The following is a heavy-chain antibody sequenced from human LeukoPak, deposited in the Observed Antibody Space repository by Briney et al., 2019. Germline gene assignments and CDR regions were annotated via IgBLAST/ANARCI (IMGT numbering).Heavy chain of an antibody. CDR2: ISITSNTI. Sequence: PGGSLRLSCAASGFSFRDYEMNWVRQAPGKGLDWLSDISITSNTIHYADSVKGRFTISRDNAKNSLYLQMTSLRADDTAIYYCARGGLDAYDYWGQGTLVTVSS. J-gene: IGHJ4*02. D-gene: IGHD5-24*01. CDR1: GFSFRDYE. CDR3: ARGGLDAYDY. V-gene: IGHV3-48*03.